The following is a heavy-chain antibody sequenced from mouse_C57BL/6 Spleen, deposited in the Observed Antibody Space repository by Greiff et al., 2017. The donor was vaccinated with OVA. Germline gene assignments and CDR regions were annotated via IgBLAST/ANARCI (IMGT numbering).Heavy chain of an antibody. CDR1: GFNIKDDY. CDR3: LYYGNDFDD. Sequence: VQLQQSGAELVRPGASVKLSCTASGFNIKDDYMRWVKQRPEQGLEWIGWIYPENGDTDYDPKFQGKATITADTSSNTAYLQLRSLTSEDTAVYYCLYYGNDFDDWGTGTTVTVSS. CDR2: IYPENGDT. D-gene: IGHD2-1*01. V-gene: IGHV14-4*01. J-gene: IGHJ1*03.